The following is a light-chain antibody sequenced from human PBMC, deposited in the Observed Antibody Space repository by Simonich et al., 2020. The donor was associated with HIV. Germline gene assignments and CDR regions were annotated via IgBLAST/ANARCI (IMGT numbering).Light chain of an antibody. CDR3: QSYDISSWV. Sequence: NFMLTQPHSVSESPGKTVTISCTRSSGSIASNSVQWYQQRPGSSPTTVIYEDNPSPSWVPIRFSGSIDSSSNPASLTISGLKTEDEADYYCQSYDISSWVFGGGTKLTVL. CDR1: SGSIASNS. CDR2: EDN. J-gene: IGLJ3*02. V-gene: IGLV6-57*01.